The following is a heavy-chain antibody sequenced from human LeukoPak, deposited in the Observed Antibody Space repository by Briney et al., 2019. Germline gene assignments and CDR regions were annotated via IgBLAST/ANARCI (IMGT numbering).Heavy chain of an antibody. Sequence: GGSLRLSCAASGFTFSSYGMHWVRQAPGKGLEWVGFIRSKAYGGTTEYAASVKGRFTISRDDSKSIAYLQMNSLKTEDTAVYYCTRDPIGSRPFWGQGTLVTVSS. D-gene: IGHD1-26*01. CDR2: IRSKAYGGTT. CDR3: TRDPIGSRPF. J-gene: IGHJ4*02. V-gene: IGHV3-49*04. CDR1: GFTFSSYG.